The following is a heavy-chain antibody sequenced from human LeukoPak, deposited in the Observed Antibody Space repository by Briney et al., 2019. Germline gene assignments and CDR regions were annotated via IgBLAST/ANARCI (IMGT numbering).Heavy chain of an antibody. CDR3: ATLRSYWYSSSWYVAFDI. J-gene: IGHJ3*02. D-gene: IGHD6-13*01. V-gene: IGHV1-24*01. CDR2: FDPEDGET. CDR1: GYTLTELS. Sequence: ASVKVSCKVSGYTLTELSMHWVRQAPGKGLEWMGGFDPEDGETIYAQKFQGRVTTTEDTSTDTAYMELSSLRSEDTAVYYCATLRSYWYSSSWYVAFDIWGQGTMVTVSS.